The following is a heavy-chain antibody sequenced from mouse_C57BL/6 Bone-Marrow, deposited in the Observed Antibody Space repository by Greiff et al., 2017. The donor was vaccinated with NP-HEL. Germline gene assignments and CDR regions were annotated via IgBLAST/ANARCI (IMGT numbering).Heavy chain of an antibody. CDR1: GFTFSDYY. J-gene: IGHJ2*01. CDR2: ISNGGGST. Sequence: DVKLVESGGGLVQPGGSLKLSCAASGFTFSDYYMYWVRQTPEKRLEWVAYISNGGGSTYYPDTVKGRFTISRDNAKNTLYLQMSRLKSEDTAMYYCARLGIITTVVAYYFDYWGQGTTLTVSS. CDR3: ARLGIITTVVAYYFDY. D-gene: IGHD1-1*01. V-gene: IGHV5-12*01.